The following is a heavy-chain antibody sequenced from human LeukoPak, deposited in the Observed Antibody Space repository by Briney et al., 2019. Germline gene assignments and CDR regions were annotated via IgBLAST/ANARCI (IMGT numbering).Heavy chain of an antibody. CDR1: GFTFSNYW. CDR3: ARDWGGIAAAGTRDY. Sequence: QTGGSLRLSCAASGFTFSNYWMSWVRQAPGKGLEWVANIKQDGSEKSYVDSVRGRFTISRDNAKNSVYLQMNSLRAEDTALYYCARDWGGIAAAGTRDYWGQGTLVTVSS. D-gene: IGHD6-13*01. CDR2: IKQDGSEK. V-gene: IGHV3-7*01. J-gene: IGHJ4*02.